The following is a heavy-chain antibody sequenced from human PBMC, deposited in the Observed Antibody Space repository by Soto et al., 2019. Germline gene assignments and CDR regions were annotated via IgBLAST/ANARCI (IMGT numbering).Heavy chain of an antibody. CDR3: AKEDDTWTNGHFDI. CDR1: GFTFDNYD. CDR2: ISGSGGEA. J-gene: IGHJ3*02. D-gene: IGHD2-8*01. V-gene: IGHV3-23*01. Sequence: EVQLLESGGGLVQPGGSLRLSCTASGFTFDNYDMSWVRQAPGKGLEWVSGISGSGGEAYYADSVRGRFTISRDNSKNTLYVQMASLRAEDTAIYYCAKEDDTWTNGHFDIWGQGTMVAVSS.